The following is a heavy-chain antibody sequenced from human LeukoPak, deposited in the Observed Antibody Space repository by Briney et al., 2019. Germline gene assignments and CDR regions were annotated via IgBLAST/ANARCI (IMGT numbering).Heavy chain of an antibody. Sequence: ASVKVSCKASGGTYHSYGIIWVRQAPGQGLEWMGWISAYNGNTNYAQRLQGRVTMTTDTSTSTAYMELRSLRSDDTAVYYCARDFYGGNSFDYWGQGTLVTVSS. D-gene: IGHD4-23*01. J-gene: IGHJ5*01. CDR3: ARDFYGGNSFDY. CDR1: GGTYHSYG. V-gene: IGHV1-18*01. CDR2: ISAYNGNT.